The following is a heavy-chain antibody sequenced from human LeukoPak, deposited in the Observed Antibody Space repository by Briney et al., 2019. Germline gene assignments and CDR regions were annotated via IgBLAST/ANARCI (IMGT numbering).Heavy chain of an antibody. J-gene: IGHJ5*02. CDR1: GGSISGYY. CDR3: ARGGVVVPPVTFDP. Sequence: SETLSLTCTVSGGSISGYYWSWIRQPPGKGLKWIGYIYYSGSTNYNPSPKSRVTISLDTSKNQFSLKLSSVTAADTAVYYCARGGVVVPPVTFDPWGQRTLVTVSS. V-gene: IGHV4-59*01. D-gene: IGHD2-2*01. CDR2: IYYSGST.